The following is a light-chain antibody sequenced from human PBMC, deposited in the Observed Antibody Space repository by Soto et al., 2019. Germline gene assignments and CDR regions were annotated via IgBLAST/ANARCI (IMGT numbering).Light chain of an antibody. CDR1: SSDVGYDNL. J-gene: IGLJ1*01. CDR2: EVS. V-gene: IGLV2-23*02. Sequence: QSALTQPASVSGSPGQSITISCTGTSSDVGYDNLVSWYQQHPGKAPKFMIYEVSKRPSGVSNRFSGSKSGNTASLTISGLQAEDEADYYCCSYAGTSTYVFGTGTRSPS. CDR3: CSYAGTSTYV.